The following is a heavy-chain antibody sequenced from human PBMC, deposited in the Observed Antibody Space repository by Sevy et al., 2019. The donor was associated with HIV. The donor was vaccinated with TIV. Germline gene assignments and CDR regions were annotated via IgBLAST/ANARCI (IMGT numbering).Heavy chain of an antibody. D-gene: IGHD2-2*01. CDR3: ARDCSSSTCLWGLDV. Sequence: GSLRLSCGGSGFTFSSYWMSWGRQAPGKGLEWVANIKKDGSERYYVDSVKGRFTISRDNAKKSLYLQMNSLRTEDTAVYYCARDCSSSTCLWGLDVWGQGTTVTVSS. V-gene: IGHV3-7*03. CDR2: IKKDGSER. J-gene: IGHJ6*02. CDR1: GFTFSSYW.